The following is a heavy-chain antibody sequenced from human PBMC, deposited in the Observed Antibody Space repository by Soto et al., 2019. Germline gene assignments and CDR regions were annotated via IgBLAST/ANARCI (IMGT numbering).Heavy chain of an antibody. Sequence: PGESLKISCKGSGYSFTSYWIGWVRQMPGKGLEWMGIIYPGDSDTRYSPSFQGQVTISADKSISTAYLQWSSLKASDTAMYYCAGPYYDSSGYYHDAFDIWGQGTMVTVSS. V-gene: IGHV5-51*01. CDR3: AGPYYDSSGYYHDAFDI. J-gene: IGHJ3*02. D-gene: IGHD3-22*01. CDR2: IYPGDSDT. CDR1: GYSFTSYW.